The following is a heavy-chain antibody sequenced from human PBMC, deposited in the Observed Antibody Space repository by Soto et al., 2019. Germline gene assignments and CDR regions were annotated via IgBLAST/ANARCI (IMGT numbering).Heavy chain of an antibody. CDR1: GFTVSSNY. D-gene: IGHD3-22*01. J-gene: IGHJ1*01. V-gene: IGHV3-53*01. CDR2: IYSGGST. CDR3: ARDRVESGYPEYFQH. Sequence: EVQLVESGGGLIQPGGSLRLSCAASGFTVSSNYMSWVRQAPGTGLEWVSVIYSGGSTYYADSVKGRFTIPRDNSKNTLYLQMNSLRAEDTAGYYCARDRVESGYPEYFQHWCQGTLVTVSS.